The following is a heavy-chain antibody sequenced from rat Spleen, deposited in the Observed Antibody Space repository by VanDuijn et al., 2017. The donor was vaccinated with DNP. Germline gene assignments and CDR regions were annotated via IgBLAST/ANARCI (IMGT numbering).Heavy chain of an antibody. V-gene: IGHV5-31*01. Sequence: EVLLVESDGGLVQPGRSLKLSCLASGFIFSNHWMTWIRQAPGKGLEWVASITIIGDSIYYSDSVKGRFSISRDNAKSTLYLQVNSLRSEDTATYYCARQDPLLLTLFANWGQGTLVTVSS. CDR1: GFIFSNHW. CDR3: ARQDPLLLTLFAN. CDR2: ITIIGDSI. D-gene: IGHD1-1*01. J-gene: IGHJ3*01.